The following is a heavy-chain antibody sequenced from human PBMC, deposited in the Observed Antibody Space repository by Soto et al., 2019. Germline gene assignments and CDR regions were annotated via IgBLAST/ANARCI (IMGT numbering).Heavy chain of an antibody. Sequence: EVQLVESGGDLVQRGGSLRLSCVASGFTFSVYSMNWVRQAPGKGLEWFSYITSDTKTIKYADSVKGRFTISRDTDKNSVYLQMNSLSDEETAVYCCAISVEGPFDYWHQGTVVTASS. CDR1: GFTFSVYS. CDR2: ITSDTKTI. V-gene: IGHV3-48*02. J-gene: IGHJ4*02. D-gene: IGHD6-19*01. CDR3: AISVEGPFDY.